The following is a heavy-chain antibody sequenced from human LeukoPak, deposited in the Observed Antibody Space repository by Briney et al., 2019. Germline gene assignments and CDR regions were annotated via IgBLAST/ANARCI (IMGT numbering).Heavy chain of an antibody. V-gene: IGHV3-53*01. Sequence: GGSLRLSCAASGFTVSSNCMSWVRQAPGKGLEWVSVIYSGGSTYYADSVKGRFTISRDNSKNTLYLQMNSLRAEDTAVYYCVRDDDRPDNGLDYWGQGTLVTVSS. J-gene: IGHJ4*02. CDR3: VRDDDRPDNGLDY. D-gene: IGHD3-22*01. CDR2: IYSGGST. CDR1: GFTVSSNC.